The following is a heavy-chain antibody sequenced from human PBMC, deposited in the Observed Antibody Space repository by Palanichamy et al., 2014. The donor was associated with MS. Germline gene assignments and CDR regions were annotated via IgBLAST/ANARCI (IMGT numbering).Heavy chain of an antibody. Sequence: MGSGYIFTTYYMHWVRQAPGQGLEWMGIIKPSGGSTSYAQKFQGRVTMTRDTSTSTVYMELSSLRSEDTAVYYCARASGRYCSSTSCNFDYWGQGTLVTVSS. CDR3: ARASGRYCSSTSCNFDY. CDR2: IKPSGGST. CDR1: GYIFTTYY. V-gene: IGHV1-46*01. J-gene: IGHJ4*02. D-gene: IGHD2-2*01.